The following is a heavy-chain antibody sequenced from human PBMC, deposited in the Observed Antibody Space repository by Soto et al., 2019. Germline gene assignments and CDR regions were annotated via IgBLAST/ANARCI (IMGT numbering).Heavy chain of an antibody. J-gene: IGHJ4*02. CDR2: IKQDGSEK. Sequence: GGSLRLSCAASGFTFSSYWMSWVRQAPGKGLEWVANIKQDGSEKYYVDSVKGRFTISRDNAKNSLYLQMNSLRAEDTAVYYCASPSIFGVVNDDYWGQGTLVTVSS. V-gene: IGHV3-7*01. D-gene: IGHD3-3*02. CDR1: GFTFSSYW. CDR3: ASPSIFGVVNDDY.